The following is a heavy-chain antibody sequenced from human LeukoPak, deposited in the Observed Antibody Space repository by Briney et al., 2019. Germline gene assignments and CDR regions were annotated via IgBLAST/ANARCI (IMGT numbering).Heavy chain of an antibody. CDR1: GFRFSNCG. D-gene: IGHD5-24*01. Sequence: TGGSLRLSCAASGFRFSNCGMHWVRQAPGKGLEWVAVISYDGHNKYYADSVKGRFTISRDNSKDTLDLQMNSLRAEDTAVYYSANDLGDGYHPYYYYSGMDVWGQGTTVTVSS. CDR3: ANDLGDGYHPYYYYSGMDV. V-gene: IGHV3-30*18. J-gene: IGHJ6*02. CDR2: ISYDGHNK.